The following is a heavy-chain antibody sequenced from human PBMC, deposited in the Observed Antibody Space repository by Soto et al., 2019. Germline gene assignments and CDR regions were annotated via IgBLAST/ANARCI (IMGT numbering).Heavy chain of an antibody. CDR3: ARTRTMITFGGVIVIPTYFDY. Sequence: SETLCVTCPVAGGSLSGYCLSLIRPPPGKGLEWIGYIYYSGSTYYNPSLKSRVTISVDTSKNQFSLKLSSVTAADTAVYYCARTRTMITFGGVIVIPTYFDYWGQGTLVTV. CDR2: IYYSGST. J-gene: IGHJ4*02. V-gene: IGHV4-59*06. D-gene: IGHD3-16*02. CDR1: GGSLSGYC.